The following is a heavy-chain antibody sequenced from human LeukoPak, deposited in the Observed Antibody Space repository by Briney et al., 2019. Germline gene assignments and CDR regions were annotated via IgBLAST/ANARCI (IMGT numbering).Heavy chain of an antibody. CDR1: GPSINSHY. CDR3: ARYLAAGYFDL. V-gene: IGHV4-59*11. J-gene: IGHJ2*01. CDR2: IYFSGST. Sequence: PSETLSLTCTVSGPSINSHYWTWIRQPPGKGLEWIGYIYFSGSTNYNPSLKSRVTISIETSKNQFSLKLNSVTAADTAVYYCARYLAAGYFDLWGRGTLVTVSS. D-gene: IGHD6-25*01.